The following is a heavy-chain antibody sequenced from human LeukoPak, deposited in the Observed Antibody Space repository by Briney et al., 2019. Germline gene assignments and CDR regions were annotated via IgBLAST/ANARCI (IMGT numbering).Heavy chain of an antibody. CDR3: ARDHPSGSEYFQH. CDR2: ISSSGSTI. J-gene: IGHJ1*01. V-gene: IGHV3-11*04. D-gene: IGHD6-6*01. CDR1: GFTFSDYY. Sequence: GGSLRLSCAAPGFTFSDYYMSWMRQAPGKGLEWVSYISSSGSTIYYADSVKGRFTISRDNAKNSLYLQMDSLRAEDTAVYYCARDHPSGSEYFQHWGQGTLVTVSS.